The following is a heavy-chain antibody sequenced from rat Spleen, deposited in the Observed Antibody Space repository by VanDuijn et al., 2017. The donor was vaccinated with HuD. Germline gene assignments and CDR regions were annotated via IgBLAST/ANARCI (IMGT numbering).Heavy chain of an antibody. J-gene: IGHJ2*01. D-gene: IGHD3-1*01. CDR1: GFTYSNYV. V-gene: IGHV5-20*01. CDR3: TPPLFDY. Sequence: EVQLVESGGGLVQPGRSLKLSCAASGFTYSNYVMAWVSQAPTKGLEWVASISYDGSSTYYRDSVKGRFTISRDNAKSTLYLQMNSLRSEDTATYYCTPPLFDYWGQGVMVTVSS. CDR2: ISYDGSST.